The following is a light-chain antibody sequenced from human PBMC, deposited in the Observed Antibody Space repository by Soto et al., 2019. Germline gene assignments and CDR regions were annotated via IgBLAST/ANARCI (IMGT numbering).Light chain of an antibody. V-gene: IGLV2-11*01. CDR3: CSYXGSYTYV. CDR1: SSDVGGYNS. J-gene: IGLJ1*01. CDR2: DVS. Sequence: QSALTQPRSVSGSPGQSVTISCTGTSSDVGGYNSVSWYQQLPGKAPKLMIYDVSKRPSGVPGRFSASRSGNTASLTISGXXAXXXXXXXXCSYXGSYTYVFGTGTKVXXL.